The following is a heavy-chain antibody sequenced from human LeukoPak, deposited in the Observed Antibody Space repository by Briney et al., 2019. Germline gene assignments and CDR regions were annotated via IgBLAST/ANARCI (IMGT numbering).Heavy chain of an antibody. J-gene: IGHJ4*02. CDR3: ARGAAAGYDY. V-gene: IGHV3-13*01. CDR2: IGTACDT. CDR1: GFTFSSYD. Sequence: GGSLRLSCAASGFTFSSYDMHWVRQATGKGLEWVSAIGTACDTYYPGSVKGRFTISRENAKNSLYLQMNSPRAGDTAVYYCARGAAAGYDYWGQGTLVTVSS. D-gene: IGHD6-13*01.